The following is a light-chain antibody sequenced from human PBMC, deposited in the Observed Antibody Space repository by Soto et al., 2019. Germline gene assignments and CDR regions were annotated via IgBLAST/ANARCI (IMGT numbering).Light chain of an antibody. CDR2: WAS. CDR3: QQYYSTPLT. J-gene: IGKJ4*01. V-gene: IGKV4-1*01. Sequence: DIVITPSPESLAVSLGERATINCKSSQSVLYSSNNKNYLAWYQQKPGQPPKLLIYWASTRESGVPDRFSGSGSGTDFTLTISSLQAEDVAVYYCQQYYSTPLTFGGRTKVDIK. CDR1: QSVLYSSNNKNY.